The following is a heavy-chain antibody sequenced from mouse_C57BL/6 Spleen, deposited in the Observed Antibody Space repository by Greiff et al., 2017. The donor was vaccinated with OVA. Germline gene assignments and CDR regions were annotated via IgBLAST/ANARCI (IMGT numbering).Heavy chain of an antibody. CDR2: ISSGGSYT. D-gene: IGHD1-1*01. CDR1: GFTFSSYG. J-gene: IGHJ2*01. Sequence: EVQVVESGGDLVKPGGSLKLSCAASGFTFSSYGMSWVRQTPDKRLEWVATISSGGSYTYYPDSVKGRFTISRDNAKNTLYLQMSSLKSEDTAMYYCARHPGSTFDYWGQGTTLTVSS. V-gene: IGHV5-6*01. CDR3: ARHPGSTFDY.